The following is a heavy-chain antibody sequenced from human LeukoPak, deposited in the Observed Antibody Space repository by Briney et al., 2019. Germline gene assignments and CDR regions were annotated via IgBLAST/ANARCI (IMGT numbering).Heavy chain of an antibody. CDR2: IYHSGST. Sequence: PSETLSLTCAVSGHSISSGYYWVWIRQPPGRGLEWIGSIYHSGSTYYNTSLNSRVSISLDTSKNQFSLRLSSVTAADTALYYCAREERDVLLWFGGNDAFDIWGQGTMVTVSS. CDR1: GHSISSGYY. CDR3: AREERDVLLWFGGNDAFDI. V-gene: IGHV4-38-2*02. J-gene: IGHJ3*02. D-gene: IGHD3-10*01.